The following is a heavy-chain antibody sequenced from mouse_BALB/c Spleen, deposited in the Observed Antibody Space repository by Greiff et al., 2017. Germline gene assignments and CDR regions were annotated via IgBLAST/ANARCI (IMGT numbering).Heavy chain of an antibody. CDR2: IYYSGTI. Sequence: VQLQQSGPGLVKPSQTVSLTCTVTGISITTGNYRWSWIRQFPGNKLEWIGYIYYSGTITYNPSLTSRTTITRDTSKNQFFLEMNSLTAEDTATYYCARALLPYAMDYWGQGTSVTVSS. CDR3: ARALLPYAMDY. CDR1: GISITTGNYR. J-gene: IGHJ4*01. D-gene: IGHD1-2*01. V-gene: IGHV3-5*02.